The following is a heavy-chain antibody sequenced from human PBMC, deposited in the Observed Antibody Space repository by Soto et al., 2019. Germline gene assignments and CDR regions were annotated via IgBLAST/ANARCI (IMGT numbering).Heavy chain of an antibody. V-gene: IGHV3-30-3*01. J-gene: IGHJ4*02. D-gene: IGHD6-19*01. CDR2: ISYDGSNK. Sequence: RLSCAASGFTFSSYAMHWVRQAPGKGLEWVAVISYDGSNKYYADSVKGRFTISRDNSKNTLYLQMNSLRAEDTAVYYCARDQSSGWFFYYFDYWGQGTLVTVSS. CDR3: ARDQSSGWFFYYFDY. CDR1: GFTFSSYA.